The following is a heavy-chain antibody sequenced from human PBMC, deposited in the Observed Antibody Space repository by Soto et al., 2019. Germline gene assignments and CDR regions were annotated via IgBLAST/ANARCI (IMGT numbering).Heavy chain of an antibody. CDR3: ARADVDFGFGELCAFDI. CDR2: ISSSGSTI. CDR1: GFTFSDYY. V-gene: IGHV3-11*01. Sequence: GGSLRLSCAASGFTFSDYYMSWIRQAPGKGLEWVSYISSSGSTIYYADSVKGRFTISRDNAKNSLCPQMNSLRAEDTAVYYCARADVDFGFGELCAFDIWGQGTMVTVSS. J-gene: IGHJ3*02. D-gene: IGHD3-10*01.